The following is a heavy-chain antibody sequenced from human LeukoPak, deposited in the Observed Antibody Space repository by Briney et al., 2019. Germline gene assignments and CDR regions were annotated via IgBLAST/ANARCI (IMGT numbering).Heavy chain of an antibody. CDR3: ARESYGSRSYDYYYYYMDV. D-gene: IGHD3-10*01. V-gene: IGHV3-23*01. CDR1: GFTFSSYG. Sequence: GGTLRLSCAASGFTFSSYGMSWVRQAPGKGLEWVSAISGSGGSTYYADSVKGRFTISRDNSKNTLYLQMNSLRAEDTAVYYCARESYGSRSYDYYYYYMDVWGKGTTVTVSS. J-gene: IGHJ6*03. CDR2: ISGSGGST.